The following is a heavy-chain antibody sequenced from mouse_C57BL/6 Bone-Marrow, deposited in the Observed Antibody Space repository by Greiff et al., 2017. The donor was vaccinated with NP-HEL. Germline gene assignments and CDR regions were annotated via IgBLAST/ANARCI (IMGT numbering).Heavy chain of an antibody. CDR3: ARIVSRAWFAY. D-gene: IGHD3-1*01. V-gene: IGHV8-8*01. CDR2: IWWDDDK. CDR1: GFSLSTFGMG. Sequence: QVTLKVSGPGILQPSQTLSLTCSFSGFSLSTFGMGLGWIRQPSGMGLEWLAHIWWDDDKYYNPSLRSRLSISKDTSKNQVVLKVTNVDTADTATYYCARIVSRAWFAYWGQGTLVTVSA. J-gene: IGHJ3*01.